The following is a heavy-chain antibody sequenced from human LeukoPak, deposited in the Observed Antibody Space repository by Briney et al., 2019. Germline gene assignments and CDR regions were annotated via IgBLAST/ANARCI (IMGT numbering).Heavy chain of an antibody. V-gene: IGHV3-23*01. CDR3: VKTVTGGGFDI. D-gene: IGHD4-17*01. CDR2: IGGGGDST. J-gene: IGHJ3*02. CDR1: GFTFSNYA. Sequence: GGSLRLSCAASGFTFSNYAMSWVRQAPGKGLEWVSVIGGGGDSTYYVDSVKGRFTISRDNSKNTLSLQMNSLRAEDTAVYHCVKTVTGGGFDIWGQGTMVTVSS.